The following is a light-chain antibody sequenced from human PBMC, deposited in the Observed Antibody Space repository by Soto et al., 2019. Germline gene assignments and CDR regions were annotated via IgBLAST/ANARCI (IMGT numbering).Light chain of an antibody. V-gene: IGLV2-23*01. J-gene: IGLJ1*01. CDR2: EGS. CDR3: CSYAGSSTFV. Sequence: QSVLTQPASVSGSPGQSITISCTGTSSDVGSYNLVSWYQQHPGKAPKLMIYEGSKRPSGVSIRFSGSTSGNTASLTISGLQAEDEADDYCCSYAGSSTFVFGTGTKVTVL. CDR1: SSDVGSYNL.